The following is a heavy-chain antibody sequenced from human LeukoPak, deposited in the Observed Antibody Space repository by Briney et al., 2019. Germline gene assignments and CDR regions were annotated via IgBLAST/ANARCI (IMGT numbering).Heavy chain of an antibody. Sequence: SETLSLTCTVSGGAISSYYWSWVRRPPGKGLEWIGYIYYSGSTNYNPSLKSRVTISVDTSKNQFSLKLSSVTAADTAVYYCARVQSDYYDSSGYYYFDYWGQGTLVTVSS. CDR1: GGAISSYY. CDR2: IYYSGST. CDR3: ARVQSDYYDSSGYYYFDY. D-gene: IGHD3-22*01. J-gene: IGHJ4*02. V-gene: IGHV4-59*01.